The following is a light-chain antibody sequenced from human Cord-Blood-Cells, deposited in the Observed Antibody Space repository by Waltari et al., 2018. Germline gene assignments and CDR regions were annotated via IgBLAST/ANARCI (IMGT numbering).Light chain of an antibody. Sequence: EIVITQSPATLSVSPGERATLSCRASQSVSSNLAWYQQKPGQAPRLLIYGASTRATGIPARFSGSGSGTEFTRTISSLQSEDFAVYYCQQYNNWPSPYTFGQGTKLEIK. CDR1: QSVSSN. CDR2: GAS. CDR3: QQYNNWPSPYT. J-gene: IGKJ2*01. V-gene: IGKV3-15*01.